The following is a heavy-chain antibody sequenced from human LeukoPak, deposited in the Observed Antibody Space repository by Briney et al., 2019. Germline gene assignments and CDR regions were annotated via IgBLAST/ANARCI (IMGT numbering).Heavy chain of an antibody. Sequence: GESLKISCKGSGYSFTSYWISWVRQMPGKGLEWMGRIDPSDSYTNYSPSFQGHVTSSADKSISTAYLQWSSLKASDTAMYYCASSFGGVIVPFDYWGQGTLVTVSS. CDR1: GYSFTSYW. CDR2: IDPSDSYT. V-gene: IGHV5-10-1*01. D-gene: IGHD3-16*02. CDR3: ASSFGGVIVPFDY. J-gene: IGHJ4*02.